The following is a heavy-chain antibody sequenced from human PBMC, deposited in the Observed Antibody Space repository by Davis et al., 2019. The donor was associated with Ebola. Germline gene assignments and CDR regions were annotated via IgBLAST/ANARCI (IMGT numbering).Heavy chain of an antibody. Sequence: SVKVSCKASGGTFSSYAISWVRQAPGQGLEWMGRIIPILGIANYAQKFQGRVTITADKSTSTAYMELSSLRSEDTAVYYCAREFKAAGTLYYYGMDVWGQGTTVTVSS. D-gene: IGHD6-13*01. CDR1: GGTFSSYA. J-gene: IGHJ6*02. CDR2: IIPILGIA. V-gene: IGHV1-69*04. CDR3: AREFKAAGTLYYYGMDV.